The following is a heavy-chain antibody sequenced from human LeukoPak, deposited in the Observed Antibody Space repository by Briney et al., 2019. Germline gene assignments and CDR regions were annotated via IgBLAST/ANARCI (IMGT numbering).Heavy chain of an antibody. Sequence: GGSLRLSCAASGFTFSDYYMSWIRQAPGKGLEWVSYISSSGSTIYYADSVKGRFTISRDNAKNSLYLQMNSLGAEDTAVYYCATTVVTYHFDYWGQGTLVTVSS. CDR3: ATTVVTYHFDY. J-gene: IGHJ4*02. D-gene: IGHD4-23*01. CDR1: GFTFSDYY. CDR2: ISSSGSTI. V-gene: IGHV3-11*01.